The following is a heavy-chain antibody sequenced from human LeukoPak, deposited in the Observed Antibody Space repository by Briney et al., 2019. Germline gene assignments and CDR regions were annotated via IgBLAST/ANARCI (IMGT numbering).Heavy chain of an antibody. J-gene: IGHJ6*03. Sequence: GGSLRLSWAASGFTVSTNYVSWVRQAPGKGLEWVSSISSSSSYIYYADSVKGRFTISRDNAKNSLYLQMNSLRAEDTAVYYCARGDHDYGDYYYYYMDVWGKGTTVTVSS. D-gene: IGHD4-17*01. CDR1: GFTVSTNY. V-gene: IGHV3-21*01. CDR3: ARGDHDYGDYYYYYMDV. CDR2: ISSSSSYI.